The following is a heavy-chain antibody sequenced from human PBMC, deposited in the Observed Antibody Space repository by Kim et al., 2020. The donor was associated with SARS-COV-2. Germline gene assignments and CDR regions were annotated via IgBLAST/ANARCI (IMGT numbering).Heavy chain of an antibody. J-gene: IGHJ4*02. CDR3: AKDRVGGQGSRLRGDFYFDY. V-gene: IGHV3-23*01. CDR2: ISGSGGST. Sequence: GGSLRLSCAASGFTFSSYAMSWVRQAPGKGLEWVSAISGSGGSTYYADSVKGRFTISRDNSKNTLYLQMNSLRAEDTAVYYCAKDRVGGQGSRLRGDFYFDYWGQGALVTVSS. CDR1: GFTFSSYA. D-gene: IGHD3-10*01.